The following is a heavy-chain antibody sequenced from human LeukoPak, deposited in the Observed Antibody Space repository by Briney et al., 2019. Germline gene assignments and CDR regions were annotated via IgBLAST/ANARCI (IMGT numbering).Heavy chain of an antibody. CDR2: TSWNGGST. D-gene: IGHD3-10*01. CDR1: GFKFDDYA. CDR3: AKGSYGSGSYEGPDY. J-gene: IGHJ4*02. V-gene: IGHV3-9*01. Sequence: GRSLRLSCAASGFKFDDYAMHWVRQAPGKGLEWVSATSWNGGSTGYADSVKGRFTISRDNAKNSLYLQMNSLRAEDTALYYCAKGSYGSGSYEGPDYWGQGILVTVSS.